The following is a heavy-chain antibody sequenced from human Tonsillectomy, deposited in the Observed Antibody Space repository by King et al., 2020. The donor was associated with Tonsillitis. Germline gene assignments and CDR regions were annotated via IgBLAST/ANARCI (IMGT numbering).Heavy chain of an antibody. CDR1: GFIFSGYA. Sequence: VQLVESGGGVVQPGRSLRLSCAASGFIFSGYAMHWVRQAPGKGLEWVSVISYDGGKNYYADSVKGRFTISRDNSKNTLYLQMNSLRPEDTAVYYCASPSIGGYWDQGTLVTVSS. J-gene: IGHJ4*02. CDR3: ASPSIGGY. V-gene: IGHV3-30-3*01. D-gene: IGHD3-10*01. CDR2: ISYDGGKN.